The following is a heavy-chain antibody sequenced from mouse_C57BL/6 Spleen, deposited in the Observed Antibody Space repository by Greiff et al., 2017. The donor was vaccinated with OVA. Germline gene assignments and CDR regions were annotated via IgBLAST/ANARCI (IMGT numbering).Heavy chain of an antibody. Sequence: VQLQQSGPGMVKPSQSLSLTCTVTGYSITSGYDWHWIRHFPGNKLEWMGYISYSGSTNYNPSLKSRISITHDTSKNHFFLKLKSVTTEDTATYYCARGSGSSSRYFDVWGTGTTVTVSS. D-gene: IGHD1-1*01. J-gene: IGHJ1*03. V-gene: IGHV3-1*01. CDR3: ARGSGSSSRYFDV. CDR1: GYSITSGYD. CDR2: ISYSGST.